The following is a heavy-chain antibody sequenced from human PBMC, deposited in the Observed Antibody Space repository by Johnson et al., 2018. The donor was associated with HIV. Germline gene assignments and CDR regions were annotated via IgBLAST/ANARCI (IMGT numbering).Heavy chain of an antibody. D-gene: IGHD7-27*01. Sequence: EKLVESGGGLVQPGGSLRLSCAASGFTFSSYDMHWVRQATGQGLEWVSAIGTAGDTYYPGSVKGRFTISRENAKNSLYLQMNSLRAGDTAVYSCARGGVTGEDHAFDIWGQGTMVTVSS. CDR3: ARGGVTGEDHAFDI. V-gene: IGHV3-13*01. J-gene: IGHJ3*02. CDR1: GFTFSSYD. CDR2: IGTAGDT.